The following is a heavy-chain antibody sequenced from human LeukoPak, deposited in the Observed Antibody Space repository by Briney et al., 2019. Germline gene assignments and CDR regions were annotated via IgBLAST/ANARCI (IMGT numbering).Heavy chain of an antibody. V-gene: IGHV3-30-3*01. CDR1: GFTFSSYA. CDR2: ISYDGSNK. J-gene: IGHJ4*02. CDR3: AKDRVITFGGTKN. Sequence: PGRSLRLSCAASGFTFSSYAMHWVRQAPGKGLEWVAVISYDGSNKYYADSVKGRFTISRDNSKNTLYLQMNSLRAEDTAVYYCAKDRVITFGGTKNWGQGTLVTVSS. D-gene: IGHD3-16*01.